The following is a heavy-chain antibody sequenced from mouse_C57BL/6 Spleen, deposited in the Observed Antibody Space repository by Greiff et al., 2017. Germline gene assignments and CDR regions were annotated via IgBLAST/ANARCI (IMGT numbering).Heavy chain of an antibody. V-gene: IGHV5-6*01. CDR1: GFTFSSYG. CDR3: ARHTTGTFDY. CDR2: ISSGGSYT. Sequence: EVKLMESGGDLVKPGGSLKLSCAASGFTFSSYGMSWVRQTPDKRLEWVATISSGGSYTYYPDSVKGRFTISRDNAKNTLYLQMSSLKSEDTAREYCARHTTGTFDYWGQGTTLTVSS. D-gene: IGHD4-1*02. J-gene: IGHJ2*01.